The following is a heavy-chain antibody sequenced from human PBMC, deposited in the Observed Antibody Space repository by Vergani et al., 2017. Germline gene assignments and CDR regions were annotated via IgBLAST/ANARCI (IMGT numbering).Heavy chain of an antibody. CDR3: ARDKGYYDSSGYYYVGAFDI. D-gene: IGHD3-22*01. V-gene: IGHV3-33*01. J-gene: IGHJ3*02. CDR1: GFTFSSYG. Sequence: QVQLVESGGGVVQPGRSLRLSCAASGFTFSSYGMHWVRQAPGKGLEWVAVIWYDGSNKYYADSVKGRFTISRDNYKNPRYLQMNSLIAEDTAVYYCARDKGYYDSSGYYYVGAFDIWGQGTMVTVSS. CDR2: IWYDGSNK.